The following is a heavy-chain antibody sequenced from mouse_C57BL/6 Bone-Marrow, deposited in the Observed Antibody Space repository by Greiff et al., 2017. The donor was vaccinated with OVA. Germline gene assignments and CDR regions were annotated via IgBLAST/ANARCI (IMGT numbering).Heavy chain of an antibody. CDR2: INPGSGGT. D-gene: IGHD1-1*01. CDR1: GYAFTNYL. Sequence: VQLQQSGAELVRPGTSVKVSCKASGYAFTNYLIEWVKQRPGQGLEWIGVINPGSGGTNYNEKFKGKATLTADKSSSTAYMQLSSLTSEDSAVYFCASNSGSPWFAYWGQGTLVTVSA. J-gene: IGHJ3*01. V-gene: IGHV1-54*01. CDR3: ASNSGSPWFAY.